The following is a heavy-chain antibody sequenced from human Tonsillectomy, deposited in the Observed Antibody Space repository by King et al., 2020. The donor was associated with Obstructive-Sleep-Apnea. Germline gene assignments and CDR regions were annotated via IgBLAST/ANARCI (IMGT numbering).Heavy chain of an antibody. Sequence: VQLVESGGGLVQPGGSLRLSCSASGFTFSTYGMHWVRQAPGKGLEYVSAISSNGGSTYYADSVKGRFTISRDNSKNTLYIQMSSLRPEDTAVYYCVRRPNYGSGWYYDYWGQGTLVTVSS. CDR3: VRRPNYGSGWYYDY. CDR2: ISSNGGST. D-gene: IGHD6-19*01. CDR1: GFTFSTYG. J-gene: IGHJ4*02. V-gene: IGHV3-64*05.